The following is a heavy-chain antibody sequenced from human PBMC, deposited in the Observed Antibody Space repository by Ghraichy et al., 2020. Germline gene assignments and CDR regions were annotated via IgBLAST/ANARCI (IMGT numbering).Heavy chain of an antibody. CDR1: GGSISSYY. CDR2: HYYRGST. Sequence: SETLSLTCTVSGGSISSYYWSWIRRPPGKGLEWIGYHYYRGSTNYNPSLKSRVTISVDTSKNHFSMKLSSVTAAHTAVYYCARLKVPDYYYGMDVWGQGSTFTFSS. CDR3: ARLKVPDYYYGMDV. J-gene: IGHJ6*02. V-gene: IGHV4-59*01.